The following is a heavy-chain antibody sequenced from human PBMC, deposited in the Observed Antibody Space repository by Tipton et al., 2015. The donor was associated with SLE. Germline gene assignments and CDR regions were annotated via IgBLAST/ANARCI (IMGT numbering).Heavy chain of an antibody. CDR3: ARDSATYDFWSGFDL. Sequence: SLRLSCAASGFTFSNYAMSWVRQAPGKGLEWVANIKQDGSEKYYVDSVKGRFTISRDNAKNSLYLQMNSLRAEDTAVYFCARDSATYDFWSGFDLWGRGTLVTVSS. CDR1: GFTFSNYA. J-gene: IGHJ2*01. D-gene: IGHD3-3*01. CDR2: IKQDGSEK. V-gene: IGHV3-7*01.